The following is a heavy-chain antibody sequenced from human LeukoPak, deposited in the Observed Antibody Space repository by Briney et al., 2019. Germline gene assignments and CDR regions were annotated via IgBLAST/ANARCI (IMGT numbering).Heavy chain of an antibody. V-gene: IGHV3-30-3*01. J-gene: IGHJ4*02. CDR3: ASRGCSGSYPPSLLDY. CDR2: ISYDGSNK. Sequence: GGSLRLSCAASGFTFSSYAMHWVRQAPGKGLEWVAVISYDGSNKYYADSVRGRFTISRDNSKNTLYLQMNSLRAEDTAVYYCASRGCSGSYPPSLLDYWGQGTLVTVSS. CDR1: GFTFSSYA. D-gene: IGHD1-26*01.